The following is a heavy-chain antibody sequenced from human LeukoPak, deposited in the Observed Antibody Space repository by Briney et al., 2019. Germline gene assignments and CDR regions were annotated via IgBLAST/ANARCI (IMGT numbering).Heavy chain of an antibody. CDR2: IIPIFGTA. CDR1: GGTFSSYA. CDR3: ARGGYDFWSGSLCYYYYMDV. D-gene: IGHD3-3*01. J-gene: IGHJ6*03. V-gene: IGHV1-69*01. Sequence: ASVKVSCKASGGTFSSYAISWVRQAPGQGLEWMGGIIPIFGTANYAQKFQGRVTITADESTSTAYMELSSLRSEDTAVYYCARGGYDFWSGSLCYYYYMDVWGKGTTVTVSS.